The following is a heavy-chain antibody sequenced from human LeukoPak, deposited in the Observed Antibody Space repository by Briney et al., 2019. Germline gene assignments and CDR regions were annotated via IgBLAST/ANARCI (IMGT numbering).Heavy chain of an antibody. Sequence: PSETLSLTCAVYGGSFSSYYWGWIRQPPGKGLEWIGSIYYSGSTYYNPSLKSRVTISVDTSKNQFSLKLSSVTAADTAVYYCVRRVQYYDFWTDAFDIWGQGTMVTVSS. CDR3: VRRVQYYDFWTDAFDI. J-gene: IGHJ3*02. V-gene: IGHV4-39*01. CDR1: GGSFSSYY. D-gene: IGHD3-3*01. CDR2: IYYSGST.